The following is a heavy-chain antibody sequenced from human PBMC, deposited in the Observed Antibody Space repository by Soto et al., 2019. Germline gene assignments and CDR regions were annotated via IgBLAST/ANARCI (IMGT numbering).Heavy chain of an antibody. CDR2: ISGSGGST. CDR1: GFTFSSYA. V-gene: IGHV3-23*01. J-gene: IGHJ6*02. D-gene: IGHD3-10*01. CDR3: AKWGDVKGAGSGSFVPVYYYYGMDV. Sequence: GGSLRLSCAASGFTFSSYAMSWVRQAPGKGLEWVSAISGSGGSTYYADSVKGRFTISRDNSKNTLYLQMNSLRAEDTAVYYGAKWGDVKGAGSGSFVPVYYYYGMDVWGQGTTVTVSS.